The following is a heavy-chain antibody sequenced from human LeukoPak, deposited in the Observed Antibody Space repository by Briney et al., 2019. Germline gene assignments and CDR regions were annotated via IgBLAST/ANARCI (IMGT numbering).Heavy chain of an antibody. V-gene: IGHV1-69*13. Sequence: GASVKVSCKASGDTFSSYAISWVRQAPGQGLEWMGGIIPIFGTANYAQKFQGRVTITADESTSTAYMELSSLRSEDTAAYYCARGYYDSSGFYYFDYWGQGTLVTVSS. CDR1: GDTFSSYA. J-gene: IGHJ4*02. D-gene: IGHD3-22*01. CDR3: ARGYYDSSGFYYFDY. CDR2: IIPIFGTA.